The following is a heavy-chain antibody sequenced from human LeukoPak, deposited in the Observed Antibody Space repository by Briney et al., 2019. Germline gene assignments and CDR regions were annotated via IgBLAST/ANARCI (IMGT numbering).Heavy chain of an antibody. J-gene: IGHJ4*02. V-gene: IGHV3-7*01. CDR2: IKPDGTEI. Sequence: GGSLRLSCAASGFTFNNYWMTWFRQAPGKGLEWVANIKPDGTEIYYVDSVRGRFIVSRDNAENSLYLQMNSLRVEDTAVYYCARTPDGADYWGQGTLVTVSS. D-gene: IGHD3-10*01. CDR3: ARTPDGADY. CDR1: GFTFNNYW.